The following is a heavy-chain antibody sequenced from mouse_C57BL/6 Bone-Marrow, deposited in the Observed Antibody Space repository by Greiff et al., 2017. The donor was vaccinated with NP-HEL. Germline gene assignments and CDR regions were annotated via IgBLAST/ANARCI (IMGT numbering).Heavy chain of an antibody. J-gene: IGHJ1*03. Sequence: EVKLVESGGGLVQPGGSMKLSCVASGFTFSNYWMNWVRQSPEKGLEWVAQIRLKSDNYATHYAESVKGRFTISRDDSKSSVYLQMNNLRAEDTGIYYCTVWGDWYFDVWGTGTTVTVSS. CDR2: IRLKSDNYAT. CDR1: GFTFSNYW. V-gene: IGHV6-3*01. CDR3: TVWGDWYFDV.